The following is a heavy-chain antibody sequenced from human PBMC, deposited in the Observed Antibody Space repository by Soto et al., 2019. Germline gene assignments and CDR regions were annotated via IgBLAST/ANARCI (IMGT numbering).Heavy chain of an antibody. CDR1: GFNFDDYS. CDR2: INWDGSNT. D-gene: IGHD1-1*01. V-gene: IGHV3-43*01. CDR3: PKVSTQHSFNDGLDS. J-gene: IGHJ5*01. Sequence: GGSLRLSCAASGFNFDDYSMHWVRQAPGKGLEWVSLINWDGSNTYYADSVKGRFTISRDNSRNSVYLEMNSLRTEDTALYLCPKVSTQHSFNDGLDSWGNVTLVTVCS.